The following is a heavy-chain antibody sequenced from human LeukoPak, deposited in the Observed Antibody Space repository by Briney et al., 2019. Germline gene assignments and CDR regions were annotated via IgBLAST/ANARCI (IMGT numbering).Heavy chain of an antibody. CDR2: IIPIFGTA. J-gene: IGHJ4*02. V-gene: IGHV1-69*06. D-gene: IGHD3-22*01. Sequence: VASVKVSCKASGGTFSSYAISWVRQAPGQGLEWMGGIIPIFGTANYAQKFQGRVTMTEDTSTDTAYMELSSLRSEDTAVYYCATVDSSGYYYGGAFYWGQGTLVTVSS. CDR3: ATVDSSGYYYGGAFY. CDR1: GGTFSSYA.